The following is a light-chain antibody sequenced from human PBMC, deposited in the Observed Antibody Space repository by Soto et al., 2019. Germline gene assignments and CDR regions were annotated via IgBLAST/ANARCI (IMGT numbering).Light chain of an antibody. CDR2: AAS. J-gene: IGKJ1*01. CDR3: QQHGPAPWT. V-gene: IGKV3-20*01. CDR1: QAVPGNT. Sequence: IDLTQSPGTLSLSPGDRATLSCTASQAVPGNTVAWYQQKPGHVPRLLIYAASIRATGIPDRFSGSGSGTDFTLTISRLEPEDFALYHCQQHGPAPWTFGQGTKVEIK.